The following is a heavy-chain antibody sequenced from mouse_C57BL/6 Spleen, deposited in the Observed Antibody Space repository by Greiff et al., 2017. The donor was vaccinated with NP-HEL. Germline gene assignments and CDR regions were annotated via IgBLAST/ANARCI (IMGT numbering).Heavy chain of an antibody. CDR1: GFTFSDYG. CDR2: ISSGSSTI. D-gene: IGHD1-1*01. V-gene: IGHV5-17*01. CDR3: ARRPAVVAFYWYFDV. Sequence: EVKLVESGGGLVKPGGSLKLSCAASGFTFSDYGMHWVRQAPEKGLEWVAYISSGSSTIYYADTVKGRFTISRDNAKNTLFLQMTSLRSEDTAMYYCARRPAVVAFYWYFDVWGTGTTVTVSS. J-gene: IGHJ1*03.